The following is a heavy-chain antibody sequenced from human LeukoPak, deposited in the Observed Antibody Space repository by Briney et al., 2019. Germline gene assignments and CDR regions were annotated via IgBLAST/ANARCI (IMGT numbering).Heavy chain of an antibody. D-gene: IGHD5-24*01. J-gene: IGHJ4*02. CDR2: IWYDGSNK. CDR1: GFTFSSCG. CDR3: ARDGWTRRDGYNWSFDY. V-gene: IGHV3-33*01. Sequence: GRSLRLSCAASGFTFSSCGMHWVRQAPGKGLEWVAVIWYDGSNKYYADSVKGRFTISRDNSKNTLYLQMNSLRAEDTAVYYCARDGWTRRDGYNWSFDYWGQGTLVTVSS.